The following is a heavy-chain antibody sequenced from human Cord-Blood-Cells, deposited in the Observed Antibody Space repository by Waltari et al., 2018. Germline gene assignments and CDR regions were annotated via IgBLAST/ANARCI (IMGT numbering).Heavy chain of an antibody. CDR2: INPNSGGT. J-gene: IGHJ4*02. Sequence: QVQLVPSGAEVKQPGATLKVSCKASGYTFTRYHMPWLRQAPGQGLEWMGRINPNSGGTNYAQKFQGRVTMTRDTSISTAYMELSRLRSDDTAVYYCARVLGIAYFDYWGQGTLVTVSS. CDR1: GYTFTRYH. CDR3: ARVLGIAYFDY. D-gene: IGHD7-27*01. V-gene: IGHV1-2*06.